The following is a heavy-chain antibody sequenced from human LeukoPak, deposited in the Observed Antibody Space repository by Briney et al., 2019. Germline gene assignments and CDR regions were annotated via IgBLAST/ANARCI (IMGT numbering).Heavy chain of an antibody. CDR1: GFTFSSYS. D-gene: IGHD4-17*01. Sequence: GGSLRLSCAASGFTFSSYSMNWVRQAPGKGLEWVSSISSSSSYIYYADSVKGRFTISRDNAKNSLYLQMNSLRAEDTAVYYCARGMTTVTTAPFDIWGQGTMVTVSS. CDR2: ISSSSSYI. J-gene: IGHJ3*02. V-gene: IGHV3-21*01. CDR3: ARGMTTVTTAPFDI.